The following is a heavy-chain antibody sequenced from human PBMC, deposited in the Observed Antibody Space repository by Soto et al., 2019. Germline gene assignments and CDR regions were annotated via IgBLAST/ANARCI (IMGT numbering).Heavy chain of an antibody. J-gene: IGHJ4*02. V-gene: IGHV1-46*01. Sequence: QVQLSQFGAEVKKPGASVKVSCKASGYSFTNFHIHWVRQAPGQGLEWMGMIDPSGGITRDAQRHEGRITMTRDASTSTVYMELRSLTSEDTAVYHCARDVSGQDNYETIGYYFDHWGQGTLVTVSS. D-gene: IGHD3-22*01. CDR1: GYSFTNFH. CDR3: ARDVSGQDNYETIGYYFDH. CDR2: IDPSGGIT.